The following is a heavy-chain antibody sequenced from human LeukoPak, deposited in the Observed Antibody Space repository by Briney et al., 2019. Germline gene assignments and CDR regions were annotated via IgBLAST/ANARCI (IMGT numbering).Heavy chain of an antibody. J-gene: IGHJ4*02. CDR1: GFNLNSYA. CDR2: IRHDEANS. V-gene: IGHV3-30*02. D-gene: IGHD6-6*01. CDR3: AKEYTPSSPLGELDS. Sequence: GGSLRLSCAVSGFNLNSYAVHWVRQAPGKGLEWVAVIRHDEANSFYADSVQGRFTISRDTSKKLLYLQMNSPRVEDTAVYYCAKEYTPSSPLGELDSWGQGTLVTVSS.